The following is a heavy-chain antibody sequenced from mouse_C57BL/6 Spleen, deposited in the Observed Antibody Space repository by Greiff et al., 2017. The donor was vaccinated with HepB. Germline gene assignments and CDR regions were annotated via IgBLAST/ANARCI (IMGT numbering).Heavy chain of an antibody. D-gene: IGHD2-5*01. CDR3: AREAYYSNAMDY. V-gene: IGHV1-54*01. CDR1: GYAFTNYL. J-gene: IGHJ4*01. Sequence: QVQLKQSGAELVRPGTSVKVSCKASGYAFTNYLIEWVKQRPGQGLEWIGVINPGSGGTNYNEKFKGKATLTADKSSSTAYMQLSSLTSEDSAVYFCAREAYYSNAMDYWGQGTSVTVSS. CDR2: INPGSGGT.